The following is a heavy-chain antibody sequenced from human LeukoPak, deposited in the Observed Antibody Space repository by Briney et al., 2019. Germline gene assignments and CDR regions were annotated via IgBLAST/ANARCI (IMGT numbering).Heavy chain of an antibody. V-gene: IGHV3-48*01. CDR1: GFTFSSYT. D-gene: IGHD6-13*01. CDR2: ISSTSSTI. Sequence: GGSLRLSCAASGFTFSSYTMNWVRQAPGKGLEWVSYISSTSSTIYYAASGKGRFIISRDNAKNSLYLQMNSLRAEDTAVYYCARDRSVRSSIVVAGGFDPWGQGTLVTVSS. J-gene: IGHJ5*02. CDR3: ARDRSVRSSIVVAGGFDP.